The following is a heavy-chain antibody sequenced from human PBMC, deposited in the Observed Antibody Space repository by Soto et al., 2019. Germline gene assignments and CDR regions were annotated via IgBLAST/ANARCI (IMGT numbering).Heavy chain of an antibody. CDR2: IHYSGRT. V-gene: IGHV4-31*11. D-gene: IGHD1-26*01. CDR1: GGSITSGAYY. Sequence: SETLSLTCAVSGGSITSGAYYLTWIRQHPGKGLEWIAYIHYSGRTYYNPSLKSRVTISVDTSNNQFSLKLSSVTAADTAVYYCAKASRELPGRNWFDPWGQGTLVTVSS. J-gene: IGHJ5*02. CDR3: AKASRELPGRNWFDP.